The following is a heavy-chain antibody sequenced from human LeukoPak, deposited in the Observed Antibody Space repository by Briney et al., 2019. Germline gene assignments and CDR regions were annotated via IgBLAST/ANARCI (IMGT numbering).Heavy chain of an antibody. D-gene: IGHD3-10*01. J-gene: IGHJ4*02. CDR3: ATGRSGRMGY. V-gene: IGHV1-8*01. Sequence: ASVKVSCKASGYTFTSYDINWVRQATGQGLEWMGWMNPNSGNTGYAQKFQGRVTMTRDTSISTAYMELSRLRSDDTAVYYCATGRSGRMGYWGQGTLVTVSS. CDR2: MNPNSGNT. CDR1: GYTFTSYD.